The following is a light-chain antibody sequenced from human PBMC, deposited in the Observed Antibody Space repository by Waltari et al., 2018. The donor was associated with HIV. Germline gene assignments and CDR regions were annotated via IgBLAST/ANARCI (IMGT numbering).Light chain of an antibody. CDR3: QQYSSFPIT. J-gene: IGKJ2*01. CDR2: KTS. CDR1: NNVGTW. V-gene: IGKV1-5*03. Sequence: DIAMTQSPSTLSASIGDRVSITCRARNNVGTWLAWYQQKPGKAPSLLISKTSTLESGVPTNVSGSGSGTYFTLTISALRPDDFASYFCQQYSSFPITFGQGTKL.